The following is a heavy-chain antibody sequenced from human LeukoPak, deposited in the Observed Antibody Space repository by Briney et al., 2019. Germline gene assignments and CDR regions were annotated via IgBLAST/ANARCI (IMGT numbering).Heavy chain of an antibody. Sequence: PGGSLRLYCAASGFTFNTYGMHWVRQAPGKGLEWVAVIWYDGSNKYYADSVRGRFTISRDNSKNTLYLQMNSLRAEDTAVYFCVRDSGEIPNTYHYDSSGYLHYWG. J-gene: IGHJ4*01. V-gene: IGHV3-33*01. D-gene: IGHD3-22*01. CDR2: IWYDGSNK. CDR1: GFTFNTYG. CDR3: VRDSGEIPNTYHYDSSGYLHY.